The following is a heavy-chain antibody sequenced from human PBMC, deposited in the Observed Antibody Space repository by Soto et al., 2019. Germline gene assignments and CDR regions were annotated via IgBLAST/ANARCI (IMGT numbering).Heavy chain of an antibody. J-gene: IGHJ6*02. CDR1: GFTFSSYG. V-gene: IGHV3-30*18. Sequence: PGGSLRLSCAASGFTFSSYGMHWVRQAPGKGLEWVAVISYDGSNKYYADSVKGRFTISRDNSKNTLYLQMNSLRAEDTAVYYCAKVEEAARIDYYYYGMDVWGQGTTVTVSS. CDR2: ISYDGSNK. D-gene: IGHD6-6*01. CDR3: AKVEEAARIDYYYYGMDV.